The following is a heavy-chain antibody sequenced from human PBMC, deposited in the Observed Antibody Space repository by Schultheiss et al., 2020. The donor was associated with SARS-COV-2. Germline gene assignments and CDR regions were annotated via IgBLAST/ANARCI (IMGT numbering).Heavy chain of an antibody. J-gene: IGHJ4*02. D-gene: IGHD3-22*01. V-gene: IGHV3-66*01. CDR3: ARSYDSSGYRDGVAY. CDR1: GFTVSSNY. Sequence: GESLKISCAASGFTVSSNYMSWVRQAPGKGLEWVSVISGSGGSTYYADSVKGRFTISRDNAKNSLYLQMNSLRAEDTAVYYCARSYDSSGYRDGVAYWGQGTLVTVSS. CDR2: ISGSGGST.